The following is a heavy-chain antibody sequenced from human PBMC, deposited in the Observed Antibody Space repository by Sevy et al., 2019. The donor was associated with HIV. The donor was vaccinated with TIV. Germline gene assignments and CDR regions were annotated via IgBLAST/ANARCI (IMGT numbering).Heavy chain of an antibody. CDR3: ARGVAAAGYFDY. CDR1: GGTFSSYA. CDR2: IIPIFGTA. Sequence: ASAKVSCKASGGTFSSYAISWVRQAPGQGLEWMGRIIPIFGTANYAQKFQGRVTITADESTSTAYMELSSLRSEDTAVYYCARGVAAAGYFDYWGQGTLVTVSS. J-gene: IGHJ4*02. V-gene: IGHV1-69*13. D-gene: IGHD6-13*01.